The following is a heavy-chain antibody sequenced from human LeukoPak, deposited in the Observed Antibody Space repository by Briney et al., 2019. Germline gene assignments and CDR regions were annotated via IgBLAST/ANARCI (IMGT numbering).Heavy chain of an antibody. D-gene: IGHD3-10*01. CDR1: GYTFTSYD. J-gene: IGHJ5*02. CDR2: MNPNSGNT. V-gene: IGHV1-8*03. CDR3: AIVLWFGELLAFDP. Sequence: ASVKVSCKASGYTFTSYDINWVRQATGQGLEWMGWMNPNSGNTGYAQKFQGRVTITRNTSISTAYMELSRPRSDDTAVYYCAIVLWFGELLAFDPWGQGTLVAVSS.